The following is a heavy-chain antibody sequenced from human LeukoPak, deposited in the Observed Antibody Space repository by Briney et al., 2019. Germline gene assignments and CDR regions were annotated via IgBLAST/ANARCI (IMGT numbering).Heavy chain of an antibody. CDR3: ARDGGAIQLWHFDY. V-gene: IGHV1-46*01. CDR2: INPSGGST. Sequence: GESLKISCKGSGYTFTSYYMHWVRQAPGQGLEWMGIINPSGGSTSYAQKFQGRVTMTRDTSTSTVYMELSSLRSEDTAVYYCARDGGAIQLWHFDYWGQGTLVTVSS. CDR1: GYTFTSYY. J-gene: IGHJ4*02. D-gene: IGHD5-18*01.